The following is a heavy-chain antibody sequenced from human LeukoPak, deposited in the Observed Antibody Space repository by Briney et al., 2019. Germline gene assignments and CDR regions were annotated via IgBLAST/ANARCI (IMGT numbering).Heavy chain of an antibody. J-gene: IGHJ5*02. D-gene: IGHD2-2*01. CDR2: INHSGST. Sequence: SETLSLTCAVYGGSFSGYYWSWIRQPPGKGLEWIGEINHSGSTNYNPSLKSRVTISVDTSKNQFSLKLSSVTAADTAVYYCARGRVIVLVPAARYSWFDPWGQGTLVTVSS. V-gene: IGHV4-34*01. CDR3: ARGRVIVLVPAARYSWFDP. CDR1: GGSFSGYY.